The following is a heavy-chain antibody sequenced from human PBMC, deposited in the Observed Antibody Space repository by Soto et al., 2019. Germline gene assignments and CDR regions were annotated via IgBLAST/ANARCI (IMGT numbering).Heavy chain of an antibody. CDR2: IRGSGGTT. D-gene: IGHD5-12*01. CDR1: GFTFRTYV. V-gene: IGHV3-23*01. J-gene: IGHJ3*02. CDR3: AKYSARGYSNELPYAFDI. Sequence: EVQLWESGGGLVQPGGSLRLSCAASGFTFRTYVMTWVRPAPGKGLEWVSVIRGSGGTTYYADSVKGRFTISRDNSENTLYLQMNSLRAEDTAVYYCAKYSARGYSNELPYAFDIWGQGTMVTVSS.